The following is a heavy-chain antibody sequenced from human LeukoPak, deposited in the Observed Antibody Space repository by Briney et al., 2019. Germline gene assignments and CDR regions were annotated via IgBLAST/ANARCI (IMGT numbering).Heavy chain of an antibody. CDR3: ARDSGDSSGRLDY. Sequence: PSETLSLTCAVSGGSISSSNWWSWVRQPPGKGLEWIGEIYHSGSTNYNPSLKSRVTISVDKSKNQFSLKLSSVTAADTAVYYCARDSGDSSGRLDYWGQGTLVTVSS. V-gene: IGHV4-4*02. D-gene: IGHD3-22*01. CDR2: IYHSGST. J-gene: IGHJ4*02. CDR1: GGSISSSNW.